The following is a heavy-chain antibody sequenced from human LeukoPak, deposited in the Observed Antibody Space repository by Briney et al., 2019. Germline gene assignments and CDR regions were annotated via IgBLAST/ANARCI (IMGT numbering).Heavy chain of an antibody. CDR2: ISGSGGST. V-gene: IGHV3-23*01. Sequence: GGSLRLSCAASGFTFSDYYMSWIRQAPGKGLEWVSAISGSGGSTYYADSVKGRFTISRDNSKNTLYLQMNSLRAEDTAVYYCAKEPRNRVRVVLMVYAIPNWFDPWGQGTLFTVSS. CDR1: GFTFSDYY. D-gene: IGHD2-8*01. CDR3: AKEPRNRVRVVLMVYAIPNWFDP. J-gene: IGHJ5*02.